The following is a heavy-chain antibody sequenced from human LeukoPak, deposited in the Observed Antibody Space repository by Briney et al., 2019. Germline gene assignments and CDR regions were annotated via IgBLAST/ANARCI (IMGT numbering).Heavy chain of an antibody. Sequence: GGSLRLSCAASGLTFNDYDMSWVRHAPGKGLGWVSGINWRGNDTAHADSVKGRFTTSRNNANKSLYLQMNNLRAEDTAFYYCASGWVDDLSDISGQGTLVTVSS. CDR2: INWRGNDT. D-gene: IGHD5/OR15-5a*01. CDR1: GLTFNDYD. V-gene: IGHV3-20*04. J-gene: IGHJ3*02. CDR3: ASGWVDDLSDI.